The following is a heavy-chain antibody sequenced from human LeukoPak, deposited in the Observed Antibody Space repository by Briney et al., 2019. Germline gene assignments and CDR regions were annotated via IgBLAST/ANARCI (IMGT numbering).Heavy chain of an antibody. D-gene: IGHD1-1*01. Sequence: KPSETLSLTCAVYGGSFTGYYWSWIRQSPGKGLQWIAEVNHRGDTNYNPSVKGRVTISVDTSKNQFSLKVTSLTAADTAVYYCARGPTISETGYFDYWSQGTLVTVSS. V-gene: IGHV4-34*01. CDR1: GGSFTGYY. CDR2: VNHRGDT. CDR3: ARGPTISETGYFDY. J-gene: IGHJ4*03.